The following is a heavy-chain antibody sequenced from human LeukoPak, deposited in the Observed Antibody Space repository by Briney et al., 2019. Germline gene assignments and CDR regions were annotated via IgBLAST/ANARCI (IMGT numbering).Heavy chain of an antibody. V-gene: IGHV4-39*01. D-gene: IGHD4-17*01. CDR1: GASISTRSNY. CDR2: IYYSGST. Sequence: PSETLSLTCTVSGASISTRSNYWGWIRQPPGKGLEWIGSIYYSGSTYFNPSLQSRVTLSVDTSNSQFFLKLKSVTAADTAVYYCVRDYGDYARQYYYGMDVWGQGTTVTVSS. CDR3: VRDYGDYARQYYYGMDV. J-gene: IGHJ6*02.